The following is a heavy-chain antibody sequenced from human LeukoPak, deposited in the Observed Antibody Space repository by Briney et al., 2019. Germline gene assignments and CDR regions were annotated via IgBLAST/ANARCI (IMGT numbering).Heavy chain of an antibody. CDR1: GFTFSSYA. J-gene: IGHJ4*02. V-gene: IGHV3-23*01. CDR3: ATPLSGSYYSYFDY. D-gene: IGHD1-26*01. CDR2: ISVSGGST. Sequence: GGSLRLSCAASGFTFSSYAMSWVRQAPGKGLEWVSSISVSGGSTYYADSVKGRFTISRDNSKNTLYLQMNSLRAEDTAVYYCATPLSGSYYSYFDYWGQGTLATVSS.